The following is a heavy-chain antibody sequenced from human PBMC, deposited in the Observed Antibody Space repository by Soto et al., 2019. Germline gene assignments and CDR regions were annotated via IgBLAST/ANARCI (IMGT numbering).Heavy chain of an antibody. CDR1: GGTLRNSG. CDR2: IIPIFDTT. CDR3: ARAPILVSVTLHENYFDS. D-gene: IGHD2-21*02. V-gene: IGHV1-69*01. Sequence: QLHLVKSGAEGKKPGSSLKVSCKASGGTLRNSGTSWVRQAPGQGLEWLGGIIPIFDTTNYAQKLEGRITIIADESTNTVYMELSNLRSADTGVYYCARAPILVSVTLHENYFDSWGQGTLVTVSS. J-gene: IGHJ4*02.